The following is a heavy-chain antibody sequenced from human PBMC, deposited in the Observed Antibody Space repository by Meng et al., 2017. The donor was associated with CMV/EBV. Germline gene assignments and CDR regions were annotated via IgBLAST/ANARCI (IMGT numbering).Heavy chain of an antibody. CDR2: ISSSSSYI. Sequence: GESLKISCAASGFTFSSYSMNWVRQAPGKGLEWVSSISSSSSYIYYADSVKVRFTISRDNAKNSLYLQMNSLRAEDTAVYYCARDLQWDSPGYGMDVWGQGTTVTVSS. J-gene: IGHJ6*02. CDR1: GFTFSSYS. V-gene: IGHV3-21*01. CDR3: ARDLQWDSPGYGMDV. D-gene: IGHD3-3*01.